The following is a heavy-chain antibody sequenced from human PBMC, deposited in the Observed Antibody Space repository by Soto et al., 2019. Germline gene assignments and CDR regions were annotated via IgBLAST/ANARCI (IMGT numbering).Heavy chain of an antibody. J-gene: IGHJ4*02. Sequence: SVKVSCKASGGTFSRNTISWVRQAPGQGLEWMGGIMPIFGSANYAQKFQGRVTITADENTRTVYMELSRLRSEDTAVYYCARQFDSDTTGYYYDYWGQGTQVTVS. CDR2: IMPIFGSA. V-gene: IGHV1-69*13. D-gene: IGHD3-22*01. CDR1: GGTFSRNT. CDR3: ARQFDSDTTGYYYDY.